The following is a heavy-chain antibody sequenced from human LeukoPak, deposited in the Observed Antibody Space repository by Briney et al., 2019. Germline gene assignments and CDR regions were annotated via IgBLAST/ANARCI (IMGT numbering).Heavy chain of an antibody. CDR2: TNEAGGDK. D-gene: IGHD1-1*01. Sequence: PGRSLRLSCAASGFTFSTYAMSWVRQAPGKGLECVASTNEAGGDKLYVDSVKGRFTISRDNSKNSLSLQMNSLTAEDTAIYYCAIATTGRGAFGSWGQGTLVSVSS. V-gene: IGHV3-7*01. CDR3: AIATTGRGAFGS. CDR1: GFTFSTYA. J-gene: IGHJ4*02.